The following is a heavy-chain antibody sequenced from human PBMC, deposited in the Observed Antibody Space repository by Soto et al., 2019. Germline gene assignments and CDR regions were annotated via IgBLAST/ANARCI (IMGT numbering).Heavy chain of an antibody. CDR1: GFTVSCNY. V-gene: IGHV3-53*01. J-gene: IGHJ3*02. CDR2: ISSGDNT. CDR3: AREFGEAVAGTGAFDI. Sequence: GGSLRLSCAASGFTVSCNYMSWVRQAPGKGLEWVSVISSGDNTYYADSVKGRFTISRDNSKNTLYLQMNSLRAEDTAVYYCAREFGEAVAGTGAFDIWGQGTMVTVSS. D-gene: IGHD6-19*01.